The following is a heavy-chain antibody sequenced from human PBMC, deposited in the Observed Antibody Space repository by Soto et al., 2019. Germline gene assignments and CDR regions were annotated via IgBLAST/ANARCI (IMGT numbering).Heavy chain of an antibody. Sequence: GESLKISCKGSGYSFTSYWIGWVRQMPGKGLEWMGIIYPVDSDTRYSPSFQGQVTISADTSISTAYLQWTSLKASDTAMYYCARSRRGAYSSGWYSLSGYYNYGIDVWGQGTKVTVSS. CDR3: ARSRRGAYSSGWYSLSGYYNYGIDV. CDR1: GYSFTSYW. J-gene: IGHJ6*02. CDR2: IYPVDSDT. V-gene: IGHV5-51*01. D-gene: IGHD6-19*01.